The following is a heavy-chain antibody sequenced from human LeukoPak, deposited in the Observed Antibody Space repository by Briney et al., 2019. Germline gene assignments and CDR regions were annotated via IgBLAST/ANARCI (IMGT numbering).Heavy chain of an antibody. CDR2: ISGIGDST. J-gene: IGHJ4*02. CDR3: AKNRGVLRNFDCYDY. D-gene: IGHD3-9*01. Sequence: GGSLRLSCAVSGFAFRSYGMSWVRQAPGKELEWVSAISGIGDSTYYADSVKGRFTISRDNSKNTLYLQVNSLRAEDTAVYYCAKNRGVLRNFDCYDYWGQGTLVTVSS. CDR1: GFAFRSYG. V-gene: IGHV3-23*01.